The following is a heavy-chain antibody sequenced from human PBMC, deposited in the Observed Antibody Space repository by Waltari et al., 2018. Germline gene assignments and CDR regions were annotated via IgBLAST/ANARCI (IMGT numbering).Heavy chain of an antibody. D-gene: IGHD3-10*02. CDR2: IYYSGST. J-gene: IGHJ6*03. V-gene: IGHV4-59*01. CDR1: GGSISSYY. CDR3: ARDSSRITMSYYYYYMDV. Sequence: QVQLQESGPGLVKPSETLSLTCTVSGGSISSYYWSWIRQPPGKGLEWIGYIYYSGSTNYNPSLKSRVTISVDTSKNQFSLKLSSVTAADTAVYYCARDSSRITMSYYYYYMDVWGKGTTVTISS.